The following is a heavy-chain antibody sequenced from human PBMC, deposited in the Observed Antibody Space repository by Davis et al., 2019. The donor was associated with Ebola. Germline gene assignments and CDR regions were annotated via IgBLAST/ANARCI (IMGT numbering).Heavy chain of an antibody. D-gene: IGHD6-19*01. V-gene: IGHV1-69*13. CDR1: GGTFSNFA. J-gene: IGHJ4*02. CDR3: ALRVAGDY. Sequence: SVKVSCKASGGTFSNFAISWVRQAPGQGLEWMGGIIPLFGTTNYAQKFKGRVTITADESTTSAYMELSSLRSEDTAMYYCALRVAGDYWGQGTPVTVSS. CDR2: IIPLFGTT.